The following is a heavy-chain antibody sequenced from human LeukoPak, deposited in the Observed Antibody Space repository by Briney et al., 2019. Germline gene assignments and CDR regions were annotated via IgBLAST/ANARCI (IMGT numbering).Heavy chain of an antibody. D-gene: IGHD6-19*01. CDR1: GGSISGYY. CDR3: ARDQGYVAYSSRWYVVQPTNDAFDI. V-gene: IGHV4-4*07. J-gene: IGHJ3*02. Sequence: SETLSLSCTVSGGSISGYYWSWIRQPAGKGLEWIGRIYTSGSTNYNPSLKSRVTMSVDTSKNQFSLKLSSVTAADTAVYYCARDQGYVAYSSRWYVVQPTNDAFDIWGQGTMVTVSS. CDR2: IYTSGST.